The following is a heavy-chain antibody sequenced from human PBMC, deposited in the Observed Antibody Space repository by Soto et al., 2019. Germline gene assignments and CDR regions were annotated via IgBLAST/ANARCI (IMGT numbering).Heavy chain of an antibody. J-gene: IGHJ4*02. V-gene: IGHV4-61*01. CDR1: SYNVKSNSYY. D-gene: IGHD2-2*01. CDR2: IHHSGST. CDR3: ARGGGYCSSTSCYTYFFDY. Sequence: SETLSVTCAVSSYNVKSNSYYWGWVRQRPGKGLEWIGYIHHSGSTNFNPSLKSRVTISVDTSKNQFSFRLSSVTAADTAMYYCARGGGYCSSTSCYTYFFDYWGQGTPVTVSS.